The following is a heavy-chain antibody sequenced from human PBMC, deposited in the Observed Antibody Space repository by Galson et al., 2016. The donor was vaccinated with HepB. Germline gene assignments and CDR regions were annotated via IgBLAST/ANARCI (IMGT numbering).Heavy chain of an antibody. V-gene: IGHV1-2*02. J-gene: IGHJ3*02. D-gene: IGHD3-10*01. Sequence: SVKVSCKASGYTFTGYYMNWIRQAPGQGLEWMGWIDPNGGGAYYPERFQGRVTMTRDISHITAYMELRRLTSDDTAVYYCAIGRGAEPPGDAFDIWGRGTVVTVSS. CDR2: IDPNGGGA. CDR3: AIGRGAEPPGDAFDI. CDR1: GYTFTGYY.